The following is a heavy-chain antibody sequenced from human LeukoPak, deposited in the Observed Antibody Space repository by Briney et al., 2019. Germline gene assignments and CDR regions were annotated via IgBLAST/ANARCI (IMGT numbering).Heavy chain of an antibody. CDR1: GFSLSSSGVG. J-gene: IGHJ4*02. D-gene: IGHD5-18*01. CDR2: IYWDDDK. V-gene: IGHV2-5*02. CDR3: VHRGRVDTAEN. Sequence: SGPTLVNPTQTLTLTCTFSGFSLSSSGVGVGWIRQPPGKALEWLALIYWDDDKRYSPSLKSRLTITKDTSKNQVVLAMTNMDPVDTATYYCVHRGRVDTAENWGQGTLVTVSS.